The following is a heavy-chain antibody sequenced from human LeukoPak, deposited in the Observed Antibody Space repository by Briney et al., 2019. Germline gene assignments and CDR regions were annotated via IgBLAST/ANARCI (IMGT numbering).Heavy chain of an antibody. J-gene: IGHJ3*02. CDR3: ARLKSITIFGVVIYDAFDI. D-gene: IGHD3-3*01. CDR1: GYSISSGYY. Sequence: SEALSLTCAVSGYSISSGYYWGWIRQPPGKGLGWIGSIYHSGSTYYNPSLKSRVTISVDTSKDQFSLKLSSGPGADTAVYYCARLKSITIFGVVIYDAFDIWGQGTMVTVSS. V-gene: IGHV4-38-2*01. CDR2: IYHSGST.